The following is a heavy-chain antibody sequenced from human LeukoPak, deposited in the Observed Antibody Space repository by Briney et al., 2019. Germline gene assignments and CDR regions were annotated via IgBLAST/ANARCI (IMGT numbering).Heavy chain of an antibody. Sequence: ASVKVSCKASGYTFTGYYMHWVRQAPGQGLEWMGWINPNSGGTNYAQKFQGGVTMTRDTSISTAYMELSRLRSDDTAVYYCAAAGYYDSSGYSSFDYWGQGTLVTVSS. CDR1: GYTFTGYY. J-gene: IGHJ4*02. CDR3: AAAGYYDSSGYSSFDY. V-gene: IGHV1-2*02. D-gene: IGHD3-22*01. CDR2: INPNSGGT.